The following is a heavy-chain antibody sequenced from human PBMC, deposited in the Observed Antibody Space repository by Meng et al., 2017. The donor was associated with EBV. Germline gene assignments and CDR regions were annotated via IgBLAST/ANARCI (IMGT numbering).Heavy chain of an antibody. Sequence: QVQLVQSAAESKKPGSSVKVSCKTSGGPFRYYAISWVRQAHGQGLEWLGGFLPRLGAPNYAQKFHGRVKITADESTSTHYMDLSSLRSEDTAIYYCASESGRGYTPDYWGQGTLVTVSS. CDR2: FLPRLGAP. V-gene: IGHV1-69*01. D-gene: IGHD3-10*01. J-gene: IGHJ4*02. CDR1: GGPFRYYA. CDR3: ASESGRGYTPDY.